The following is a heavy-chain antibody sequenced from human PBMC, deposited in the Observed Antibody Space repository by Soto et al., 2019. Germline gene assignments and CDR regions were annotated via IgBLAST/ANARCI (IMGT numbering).Heavy chain of an antibody. Sequence: SGPTLVNPTQTLTLTCTFSGFSLSTSGEGVGWIRQPPGKALEWLALIYWNDDKRYSPSLKSRLTITKHTSKKQVVLTLTNMDLVDTATYYWAHRYDFWSDHYFDFWDQGTLVTVSS. V-gene: IGHV2-5*01. CDR2: IYWNDDK. J-gene: IGHJ4*02. CDR3: AHRYDFWSDHYFDF. CDR1: GFSLSTSGEG. D-gene: IGHD3-3*01.